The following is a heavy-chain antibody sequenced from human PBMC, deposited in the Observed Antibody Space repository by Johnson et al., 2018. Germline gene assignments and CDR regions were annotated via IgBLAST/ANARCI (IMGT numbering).Heavy chain of an antibody. V-gene: IGHV4-59*01. J-gene: IGHJ6*03. CDR3: ARGGVPADYYYYYMDV. CDR1: GGSISSYY. D-gene: IGHD2-2*01. Sequence: QVQLQESGPGLVEPSETLSLTCTVSGGSISSYYWSWVRQPPGKGLEWIGYIYYRGSTNYNPSLKSRVTISVDTSKNQFSLNLSSVTAADTAVYYCARGGVPADYYYYYMDVWGKGTTVTVSS. CDR2: IYYRGST.